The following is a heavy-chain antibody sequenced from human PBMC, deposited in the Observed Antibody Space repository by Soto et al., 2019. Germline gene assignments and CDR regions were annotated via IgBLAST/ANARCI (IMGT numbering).Heavy chain of an antibody. CDR2: IIPKSGDT. D-gene: IGHD3-22*01. CDR1: GDTFIDYY. Sequence: ASVKVSCKACGDTFIDYYIHWLRQAPGQGPEWMGWIIPKSGDTKYSEKFQGRVAMTRDTSINTAYMEMTSLRSDDTAVYYCARGFYDSSGFFYAGWFGPWGQGTLVTVSS. CDR3: ARGFYDSSGFFYAGWFGP. V-gene: IGHV1-2*02. J-gene: IGHJ5*02.